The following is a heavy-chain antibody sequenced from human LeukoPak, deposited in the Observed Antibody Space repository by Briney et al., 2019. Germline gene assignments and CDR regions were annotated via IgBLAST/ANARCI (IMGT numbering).Heavy chain of an antibody. CDR3: AKSYSSSWSPFFDY. V-gene: IGHV3-23*01. Sequence: GGSLRLSCAASGFTFSSYAMSWVRQAPGKGLEWVSAISGSGGSTYYADSVKGRFTISRDNSKNTLYLQMNSLRAEDTAVYSCAKSYSSSWSPFFDYWGQGTLVTVSS. J-gene: IGHJ4*02. CDR1: GFTFSSYA. CDR2: ISGSGGST. D-gene: IGHD6-13*01.